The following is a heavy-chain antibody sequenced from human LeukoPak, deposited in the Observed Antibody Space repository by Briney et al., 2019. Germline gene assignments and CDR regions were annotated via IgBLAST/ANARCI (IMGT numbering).Heavy chain of an antibody. V-gene: IGHV3-23*01. Sequence: QSGGSLRLSCAASGFTFSSYAMSWVRQAPGKGLEWVSAISGSGGSTYYADSVKGRFTISRDNSKNTLYLQMNSLRAEDTAVYYCAGLSADWYRNLDYWGQGTLVTVSS. CDR3: AGLSADWYRNLDY. D-gene: IGHD3/OR15-3a*01. CDR1: GFTFSSYA. CDR2: ISGSGGST. J-gene: IGHJ4*02.